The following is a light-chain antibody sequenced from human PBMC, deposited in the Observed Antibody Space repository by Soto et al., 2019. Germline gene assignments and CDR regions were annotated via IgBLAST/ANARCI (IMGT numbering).Light chain of an antibody. Sequence: DIQMTQSPSSLSASVGDRDTITCRASQSISSYLNWYQQKPGKAPKLLIYAASSLQSGVPSRFSGSGSGTDVTLTISSLQPEDFAANYCQQSYSTPYTFGQGTKLEI. CDR2: AAS. J-gene: IGKJ2*01. CDR3: QQSYSTPYT. CDR1: QSISSY. V-gene: IGKV1-39*01.